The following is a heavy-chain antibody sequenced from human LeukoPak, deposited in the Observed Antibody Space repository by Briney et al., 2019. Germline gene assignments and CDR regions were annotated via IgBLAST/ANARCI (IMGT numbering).Heavy chain of an antibody. D-gene: IGHD1/OR15-1a*01. CDR3: AKGPRALEHSTHFFDY. J-gene: IGHJ4*02. CDR2: ISGSDDRT. Sequence: HPGGTLRLSCAASGFTFGNYGMSWVRQAPGKGLEWVSGISGSDDRTYYADSVRGRFTISRDNSKNTLYLQMNSLRAEDTAVYYCAKGPRALEHSTHFFDYWGQGTLVTVSS. CDR1: GFTFGNYG. V-gene: IGHV3-23*01.